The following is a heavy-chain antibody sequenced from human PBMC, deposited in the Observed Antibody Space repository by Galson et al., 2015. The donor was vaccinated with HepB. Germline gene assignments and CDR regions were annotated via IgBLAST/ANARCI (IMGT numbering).Heavy chain of an antibody. J-gene: IGHJ2*01. CDR1: GFVFSDYG. CDR3: AKEPGPRASPWYFDL. CDR2: VAHDGTVQ. V-gene: IGHV3-30*18. D-gene: IGHD3-10*01. Sequence: SLRLSCAASGFVFSDYGMHWVRQPPGTALEWVAVVAHDGTVQYYADSVKGRFTVSRDNSKNTMYLQLNSPRPEDAGLYYCAKEPGPRASPWYFDLWGRGTLVTVSS.